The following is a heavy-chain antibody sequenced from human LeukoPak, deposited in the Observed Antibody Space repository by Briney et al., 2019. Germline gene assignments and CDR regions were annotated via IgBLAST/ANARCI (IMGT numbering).Heavy chain of an antibody. CDR2: IRNDGDVI. D-gene: IGHD6-13*01. V-gene: IGHV3-30*02. Sequence: GGSLRLSCAASGFTFTSFGMHWVRQAPGKGLEWVAFIRNDGDVIYYAESVKGRFTISRDNSKNTVYLQMNSLRAEDTAVYYCARVFYQQLVWDWGQGTLVTVSS. CDR1: GFTFTSFG. J-gene: IGHJ4*02. CDR3: ARVFYQQLVWD.